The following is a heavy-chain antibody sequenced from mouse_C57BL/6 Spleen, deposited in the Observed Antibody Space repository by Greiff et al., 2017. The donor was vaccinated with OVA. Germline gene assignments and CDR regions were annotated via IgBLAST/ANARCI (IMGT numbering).Heavy chain of an antibody. V-gene: IGHV1-82*01. D-gene: IGHD2-4*01. J-gene: IGHJ2*01. Sequence: VQLVESGPELVKPGASVKISCKASGYAFSSSWMNWVKQRPGKGLEWIGRLYPGDGDTNYNGKFQGKATLTADNSSSTAYMQLSSLTSEDSAVYFCAQIYYDPYYFDYWGQGTTLTVSS. CDR2: LYPGDGDT. CDR3: AQIYYDPYYFDY. CDR1: GYAFSSSW.